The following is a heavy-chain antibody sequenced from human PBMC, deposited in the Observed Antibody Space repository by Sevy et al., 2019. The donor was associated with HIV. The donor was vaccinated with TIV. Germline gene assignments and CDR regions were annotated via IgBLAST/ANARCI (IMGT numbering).Heavy chain of an antibody. CDR1: GFTFSSYA. V-gene: IGHV3-23*01. CDR3: AKTNDSSGYYYEKSFDY. Sequence: GGSLRLSCAASGFTFSSYAMSWVRQAPGKGLEWVSAISGSGGSTYYANSVKGRFTISRDNSKNTLYLQMNSLRAEDTAVYYCAKTNDSSGYYYEKSFDYWGQGTLVTVSS. D-gene: IGHD3-22*01. CDR2: ISGSGGST. J-gene: IGHJ4*02.